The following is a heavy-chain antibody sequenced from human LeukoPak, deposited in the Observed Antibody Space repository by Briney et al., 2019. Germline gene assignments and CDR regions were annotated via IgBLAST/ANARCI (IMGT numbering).Heavy chain of an antibody. CDR1: GLTFSSYS. V-gene: IGHV3-48*04. Sequence: GGSLRLSCAAAGLTFSSYSISWVRQAPGKGLGWVSFISSSSTIYYADSVKGRFTISRANAKNSLYLQMNSRRAEDTAVYFWARDRGGRHSAIDYWGQGTLVTVSS. CDR3: ARDRGGRHSAIDY. D-gene: IGHD1-26*01. J-gene: IGHJ4*02. CDR2: ISSSSTI.